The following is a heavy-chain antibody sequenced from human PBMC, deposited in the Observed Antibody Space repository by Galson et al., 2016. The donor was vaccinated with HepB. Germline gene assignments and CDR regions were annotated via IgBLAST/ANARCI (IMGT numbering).Heavy chain of an antibody. CDR1: GYNFTTYW. CDR3: ARPFHCSRTNCYSDA. V-gene: IGHV5-10-1*01. Sequence: QSGAEVKKPGESLRISCKGSGYNFTTYWIIWVRQMPGKGLEWMGRIDPSDSYTSYSPSFQGHVTISADKSLNTFYLHWSSLKASDTAIYYCARPFHCSRTNCYSDAWGQGTLVTVSS. J-gene: IGHJ5*02. D-gene: IGHD2-2*02. CDR2: IDPSDSYT.